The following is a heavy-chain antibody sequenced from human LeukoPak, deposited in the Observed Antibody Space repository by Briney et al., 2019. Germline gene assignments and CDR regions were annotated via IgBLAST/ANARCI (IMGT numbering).Heavy chain of an antibody. CDR2: LDQDGNAA. Sequence: GGSLRLSCAASGFTYNNYWMTWDRQAPGKGLEWVATLDQDGNAAYYVDPVRGRFTISRDNARNSLYLQMNSLRVDDTAVYYCVTHIYCTSTRCILDYWGQGTLVTVSS. J-gene: IGHJ4*02. CDR1: GFTYNNYW. D-gene: IGHD2-8*01. CDR3: VTHIYCTSTRCILDY. V-gene: IGHV3-7*03.